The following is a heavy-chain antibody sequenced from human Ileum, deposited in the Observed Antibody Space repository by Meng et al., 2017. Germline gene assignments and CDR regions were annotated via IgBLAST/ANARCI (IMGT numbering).Heavy chain of an antibody. CDR1: GLTFSSHA. CDR2: ISFDGNYK. D-gene: IGHD1-26*01. J-gene: IGHJ4*02. Sequence: VQLVGACGGLVQPGRSVGCSCAASGLTFSSHAMHWVRQAPGKGLEWVALISFDGNYKDYPDSVKGRFTISRDNSKNTLYLQMSSLRVEDTAVYYCVGEVGPRDFDNWGQGILVTVSS. CDR3: VGEVGPRDFDN. V-gene: IGHV3-30*15.